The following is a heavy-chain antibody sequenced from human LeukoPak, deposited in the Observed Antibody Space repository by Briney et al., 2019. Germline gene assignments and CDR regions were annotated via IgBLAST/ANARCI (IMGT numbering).Heavy chain of an antibody. CDR3: ARGRSSWPAPTYYFDY. Sequence: SETLSLTCTVSGGSISSGGYYWSWIRQPPGKGLEWIGYIYHSGSTYYNPSLKSRVTISVDRSKNQFSLKLSSVTAADTAVYYCARGRSSWPAPTYYFDYWGQGTLVTVSS. D-gene: IGHD6-13*01. J-gene: IGHJ4*02. V-gene: IGHV4-30-2*01. CDR1: GGSISSGGYY. CDR2: IYHSGST.